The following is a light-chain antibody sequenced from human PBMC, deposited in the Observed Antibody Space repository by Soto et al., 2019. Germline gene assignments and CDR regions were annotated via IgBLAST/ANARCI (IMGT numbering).Light chain of an antibody. V-gene: IGKV3-15*01. Sequence: EVVLTQSPGTLSVSPGERATLSCRASQSISRNLAWYQQKPGRAPRLLIYDVSTRATGIPARFSGSGSETEFTLTISSLQSEDFAVYYCQQYNNWPPYTFGPGTKVDIK. CDR3: QQYNNWPPYT. CDR2: DVS. CDR1: QSISRN. J-gene: IGKJ2*01.